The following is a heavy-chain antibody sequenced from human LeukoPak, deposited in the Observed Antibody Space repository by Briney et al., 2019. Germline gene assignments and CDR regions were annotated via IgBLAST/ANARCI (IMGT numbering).Heavy chain of an antibody. CDR3: ARDRANSGGGNCFGY. Sequence: ASVKVSCKASGYTFTDYFIHWVRQAPGQGLEWMGWINPNSGGTNYAPKFQGRVTLTRDTSISTGYMELSGLRSDDTAVYYCARDRANSGGGNCFGYWGQGTLVTVSS. CDR2: INPNSGGT. J-gene: IGHJ4*02. CDR1: GYTFTDYF. V-gene: IGHV1-2*02. D-gene: IGHD6-19*01.